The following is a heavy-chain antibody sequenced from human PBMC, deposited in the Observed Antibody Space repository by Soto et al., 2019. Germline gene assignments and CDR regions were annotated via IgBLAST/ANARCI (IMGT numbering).Heavy chain of an antibody. CDR1: GYTFSGFG. CDR3: ARDDPRLSTINTAY. V-gene: IGHV1-18*01. D-gene: IGHD4-4*01. Sequence: QVQLVQSGAEVKKPGTSVKVSCKASGYTFSGFGISWVRLAPGQGLEWRGWISTYDGYTNYAQKLQGRVTLTTDTSTNTVYMELRSLTSDDTAVYYCARDDPRLSTINTAYWGQGPQVTVSS. J-gene: IGHJ4*02. CDR2: ISTYDGYT.